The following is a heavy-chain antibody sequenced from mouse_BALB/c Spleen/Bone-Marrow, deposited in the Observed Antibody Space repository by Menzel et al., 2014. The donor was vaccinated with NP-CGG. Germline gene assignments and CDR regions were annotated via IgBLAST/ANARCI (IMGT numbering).Heavy chain of an antibody. CDR2: IDPANGNT. Sequence: VQLQQSGAELVKSGASVKLSCTASGFNIKDTYMHWVKQRPEQGLEWIGRIDPANGNTKYDPKFQGKATITADTSSNTAYLQLSSLTSEDTAVYYSARYDNGVYFDYWGQGTTPTVSS. CDR3: ARYDNGVYFDY. J-gene: IGHJ2*01. CDR1: GFNIKDTY. D-gene: IGHD2-4*01. V-gene: IGHV14-3*02.